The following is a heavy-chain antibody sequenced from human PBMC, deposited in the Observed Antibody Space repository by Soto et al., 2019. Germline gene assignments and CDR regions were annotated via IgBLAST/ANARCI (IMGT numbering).Heavy chain of an antibody. CDR1: GDTFNFYT. Sequence: QVQLVQSGAEVKKPGSSVKVSCKASGDTFNFYTISWVRQAPGQGLEWMGRIIPMLGMSNYAQKFQDRVTIIADKSTSTAYMQLSSLRSEDTAMYYCETSYGSGSRPFDYWGQGTLVTVSS. D-gene: IGHD3-10*01. J-gene: IGHJ4*02. V-gene: IGHV1-69*02. CDR2: IIPMLGMS. CDR3: ETSYGSGSRPFDY.